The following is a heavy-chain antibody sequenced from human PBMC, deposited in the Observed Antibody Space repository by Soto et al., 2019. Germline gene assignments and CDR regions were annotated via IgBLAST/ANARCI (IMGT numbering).Heavy chain of an antibody. V-gene: IGHV3-33*08. J-gene: IGHJ4*02. D-gene: IGHD3-3*01. CDR3: ARDGSYDFWSGYYTGAFDY. CDR1: GFSFSSYP. CDR2: IWYDGSNK. Sequence: AGGSLRLSCAASGFSFSSYPMHWVRQAPGKGLEWVAVIWYDGSNKYYADSVKGRFTISRDNSKNTLYLQMNSLRAEDTAVYYCARDGSYDFWSGYYTGAFDYWGQGTLVTVSS.